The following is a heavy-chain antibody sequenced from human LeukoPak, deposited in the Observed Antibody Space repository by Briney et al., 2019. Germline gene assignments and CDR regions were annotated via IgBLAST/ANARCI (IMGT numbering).Heavy chain of an antibody. CDR2: IYYSESS. V-gene: IGHV4-31*03. CDR1: GGSISSGGYY. Sequence: SQTLSLTCTVSGGSISSGGYYWSWIRQHPGKGLEWIGYIYYSESSSYNPSLKSRASISLDTSQNQFSLKLSSVTAADTAVYYCASVRCTSSSCYQGGFGIWGQGTMVTVSS. CDR3: ASVRCTSSSCYQGGFGI. D-gene: IGHD2-2*01. J-gene: IGHJ3*02.